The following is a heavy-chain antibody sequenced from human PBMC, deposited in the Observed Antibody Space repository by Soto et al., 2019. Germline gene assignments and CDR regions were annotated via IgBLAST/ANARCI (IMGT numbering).Heavy chain of an antibody. Sequence: GESLKISCKGSGYSFTSYWISWVRQMPGKGLEWMGRIDPSDSYTNYSPSFQGHVTISADKSISTAYLQWSSLKASDTAMYYCARHWVTKDRTTHYYYYYGMDVWGQGTTVTVSS. D-gene: IGHD2-15*01. CDR2: IDPSDSYT. CDR3: ARHWVTKDRTTHYYYYYGMDV. J-gene: IGHJ6*02. CDR1: GYSFTSYW. V-gene: IGHV5-10-1*01.